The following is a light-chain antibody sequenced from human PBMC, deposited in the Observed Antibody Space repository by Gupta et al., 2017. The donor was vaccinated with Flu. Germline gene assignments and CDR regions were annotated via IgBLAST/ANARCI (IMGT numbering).Light chain of an antibody. CDR1: SSEVGHYNY. CDR3: SSYTTSSTEV. CDR2: EVS. V-gene: IGLV2-14*01. Sequence: SITITCTGTSSEVGHYNYVYWYQQHPGKAPKLIIYEVSTRPSGISNRFSGSKSGNTASLTISGLQAEDEADYYCSSYTTSSTEVFGTGTKVTVL. J-gene: IGLJ1*01.